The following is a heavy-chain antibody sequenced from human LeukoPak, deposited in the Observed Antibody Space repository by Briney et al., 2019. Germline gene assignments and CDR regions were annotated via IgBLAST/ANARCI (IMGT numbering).Heavy chain of an antibody. J-gene: IGHJ3*02. Sequence: ASVKVSCKASGYTFTSYAINWVRQAPGQGLEYMGWIRPSTGSPTYAQGFTGRFVFSLDTSVNTAYLQISSLKAEDTAVYYCARDLDSAAFDIWGQGTMVTVSS. D-gene: IGHD2-15*01. V-gene: IGHV7-4-1*02. CDR3: ARDLDSAAFDI. CDR1: GYTFTSYA. CDR2: IRPSTGSP.